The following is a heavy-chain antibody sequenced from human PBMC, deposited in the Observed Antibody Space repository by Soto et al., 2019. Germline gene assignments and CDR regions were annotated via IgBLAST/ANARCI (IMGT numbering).Heavy chain of an antibody. D-gene: IGHD3-3*01. CDR1: GYTFTSYG. CDR3: ARVYQPLEWLLKGWYFDL. V-gene: IGHV1-18*04. J-gene: IGHJ2*01. Sequence: QVQLVQSGAEVKKPGASVKVSCKASGYTFTSYGISWVRQAPGQGLEWMGWISAYNGNTNYAQKLQGRVTMTTDTSTSTAYMELRSLRSDDTAVYYCARVYQPLEWLLKGWYFDLWGRGTLVTVSS. CDR2: ISAYNGNT.